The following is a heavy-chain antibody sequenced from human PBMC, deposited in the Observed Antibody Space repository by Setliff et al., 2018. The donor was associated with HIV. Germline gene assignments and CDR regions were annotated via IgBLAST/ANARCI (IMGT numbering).Heavy chain of an antibody. V-gene: IGHV3-7*05. CDR1: GFTFSSFW. CDR3: ANPPLKGHLGVGFDY. CDR2: IKQDGSDK. J-gene: IGHJ4*02. D-gene: IGHD3-16*01. Sequence: PGGSLRLSCAASGFTFSSFWMSWVRQAPGKGLEWVANIKQDGSDKFYVDSVKGRFTISRDNAKNSLYLQMNSLRADDTAVYYCANPPLKGHLGVGFDYWGQGTQVTVSS.